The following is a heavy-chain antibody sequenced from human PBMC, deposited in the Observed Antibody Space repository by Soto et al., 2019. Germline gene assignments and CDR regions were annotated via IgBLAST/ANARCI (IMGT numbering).Heavy chain of an antibody. V-gene: IGHV1-46*01. CDR1: GYTLTGYY. CDR2: INPSGGST. J-gene: IGHJ6*02. Sequence: ASVKVSCKASGYTLTGYYVNWARQAPGQGLEWMGIINPSGGSTSYAQKFQGRVTMTRDTSTSTVYMELSSLRSEDTAVYYCASRKGYCGGDCYPMDVWGQGTTVTVSS. D-gene: IGHD2-21*02. CDR3: ASRKGYCGGDCYPMDV.